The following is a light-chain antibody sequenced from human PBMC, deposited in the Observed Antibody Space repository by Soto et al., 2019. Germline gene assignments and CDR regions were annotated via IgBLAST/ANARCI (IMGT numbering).Light chain of an antibody. J-gene: IGLJ3*02. CDR1: SGHSSYA. CDR2: LNSDGSH. Sequence: QSVLTQSPSASASLGASVKLTCALSSGHSSYAIAWHQQQPEKGPRYLMKLNSDGSHSKGDGIPDRFSGSSSGAERYLTISSLQSEDEAHYYCQTWGTGPWVFGGGTKLTVL. V-gene: IGLV4-69*01. CDR3: QTWGTGPWV.